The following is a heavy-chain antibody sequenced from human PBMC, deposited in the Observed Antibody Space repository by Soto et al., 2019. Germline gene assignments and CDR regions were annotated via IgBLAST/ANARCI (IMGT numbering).Heavy chain of an antibody. D-gene: IGHD2-2*01. CDR1: GNIFSGYL. V-gene: IGHV5-51*01. CDR2: IYPGDSDT. Sequence: GESLKISCQASGNIFSGYLIGWVRQMPGKGLELMGIIYPGDSDTRYSPSFQGQVTISANKSINTAYLQRSSLKASDTAMYYCASRVVGYGYSTACYGSGGMDVWGQGTTVTVSS. J-gene: IGHJ6*02. CDR3: ASRVVGYGYSTACYGSGGMDV.